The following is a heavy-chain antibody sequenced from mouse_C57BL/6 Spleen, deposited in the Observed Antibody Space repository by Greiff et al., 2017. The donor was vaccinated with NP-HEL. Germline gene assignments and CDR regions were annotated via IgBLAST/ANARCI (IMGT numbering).Heavy chain of an antibody. J-gene: IGHJ4*01. D-gene: IGHD1-1*01. Sequence: VQLKESGAELVKPGASVKLSCTASGFNIKDYYMHWVKQRTEQGLEWIGRIDPEDGETKYAPKFQGKATITADTSSNTAYLQLSSLTSEDTAVDYCARSTVVAPYYAMDYWGQGTSVTVSS. CDR3: ARSTVVAPYYAMDY. CDR2: IDPEDGET. V-gene: IGHV14-2*01. CDR1: GFNIKDYY.